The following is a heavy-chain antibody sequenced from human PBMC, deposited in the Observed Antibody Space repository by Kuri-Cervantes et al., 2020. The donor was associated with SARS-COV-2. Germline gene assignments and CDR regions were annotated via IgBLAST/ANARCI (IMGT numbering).Heavy chain of an antibody. Sequence: GGSLRLSCTGSGFTFGDYAMSWFRQAPGKGLEWVGFIRSKAYGGTTEYAASVKGRFTISRDDSKSIAYLQMNSLKTEDTAVYYCTSIVVVPAANYWGQGTLVTVSS. J-gene: IGHJ4*02. V-gene: IGHV3-49*03. CDR2: IRSKAYGGTT. CDR1: GFTFGDYA. CDR3: TSIVVVPAANY. D-gene: IGHD2-2*01.